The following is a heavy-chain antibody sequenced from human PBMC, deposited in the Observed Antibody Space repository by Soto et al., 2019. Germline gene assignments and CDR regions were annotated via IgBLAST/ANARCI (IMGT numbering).Heavy chain of an antibody. CDR1: GGSISSSSYY. J-gene: IGHJ4*02. Sequence: QLQLQESGPGLVKPSETLSLTCTVSGGSISSSSYYWGWIRQAPGKGLEWIGSISYSGRTYYNPSPNSRATISVDTSKNQFSLKLSSVTAADTAVYYCATLLLPGGPVLYWGQGTLVTVSS. D-gene: IGHD2-15*01. V-gene: IGHV4-39*01. CDR3: ATLLLPGGPVLY. CDR2: ISYSGRT.